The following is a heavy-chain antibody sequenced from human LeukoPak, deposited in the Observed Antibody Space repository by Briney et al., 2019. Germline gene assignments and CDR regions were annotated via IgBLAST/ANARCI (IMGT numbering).Heavy chain of an antibody. D-gene: IGHD4-23*01. CDR1: GFAFSSYA. J-gene: IGHJ4*02. CDR3: ARSAGGNDPFVY. V-gene: IGHV3-30-3*01. CDR2: MSNDGVNR. Sequence: GGSLRLSCAASGFAFSSYAMHWVRQAPVKGLEWVAVMSNDGVNRFYAGSVKGRFTISRDNSKNTLFLQMNSLRSDDTAVYYCARSAGGNDPFVYWGQGTLVTVSS.